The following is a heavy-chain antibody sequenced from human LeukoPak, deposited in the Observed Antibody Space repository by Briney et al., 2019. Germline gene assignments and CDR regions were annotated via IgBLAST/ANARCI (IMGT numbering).Heavy chain of an antibody. CDR1: GFTFSSYS. D-gene: IGHD6-6*01. Sequence: PGGSLRLSCAASGFTFSSYSMNWVRQAPGKGLEWVSSISSSSSYIYFADSVKGRFTISRDNAKNSLYLQMNSLRAEDTAVYYCARDRRVSMYSSSIYFDYWGQGTLVTVSS. V-gene: IGHV3-21*01. CDR2: ISSSSSYI. CDR3: ARDRRVSMYSSSIYFDY. J-gene: IGHJ4*02.